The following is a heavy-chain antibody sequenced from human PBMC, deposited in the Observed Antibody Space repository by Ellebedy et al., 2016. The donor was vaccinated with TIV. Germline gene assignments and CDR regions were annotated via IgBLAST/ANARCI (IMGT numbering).Heavy chain of an antibody. D-gene: IGHD7-27*01. CDR2: INPNSGGT. CDR1: GYTFTDYY. Sequence: AASVKVSCKASGYTFTDYYIHWVRHAPGQGLEWLGWINPNSGGTNYAQRFQGWVTMTRDTSIGTAYMELNRLTSDDTAVYYCVRGMKLGIAWFYLHYWGQGTLVTVSS. J-gene: IGHJ4*02. CDR3: VRGMKLGIAWFYLHY. V-gene: IGHV1-2*04.